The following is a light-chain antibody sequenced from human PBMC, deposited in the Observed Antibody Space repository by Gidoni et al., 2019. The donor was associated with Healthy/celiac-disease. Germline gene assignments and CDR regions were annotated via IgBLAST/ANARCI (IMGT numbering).Light chain of an antibody. Sequence: EIVLTQSPCTLSLSPGERATLSCRASQSVSSSYLAWYQQKPGQAPRLLIYGASSRATGIPDRVSGSGSGTDFTLTISRLEPEDFAVYYCQQYGSSPCSFGQGTKLEIK. V-gene: IGKV3-20*01. CDR1: QSVSSSY. J-gene: IGKJ2*04. CDR2: GAS. CDR3: QQYGSSPCS.